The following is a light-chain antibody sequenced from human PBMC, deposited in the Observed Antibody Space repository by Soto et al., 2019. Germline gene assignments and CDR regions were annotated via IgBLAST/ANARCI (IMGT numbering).Light chain of an antibody. CDR3: AEWDDSLNGVV. CDR2: YDE. J-gene: IGLJ2*01. CDR1: SSNIGNND. V-gene: IGLV1-36*01. Sequence: QSVLTQPPSVSEAPRQWVTISCSGSSSNIGNNDVIWYQQLPGKAPKLLIYYDELLPSGVSDRFSGPKSATSASLAISGLQSKDEADYYCAEWDDSLNGVVFGGGTK.